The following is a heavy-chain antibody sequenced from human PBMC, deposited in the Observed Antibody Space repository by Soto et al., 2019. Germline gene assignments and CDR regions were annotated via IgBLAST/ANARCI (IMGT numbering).Heavy chain of an antibody. CDR1: GFSLSTSGVG. Sequence: SGPTLVNPTQTLTLTCTFSGFSLSTSGVGVGWIRQPPGKALEWLALIYWDDDKHYNPSLKSRLTITKDTSKNQVVLTMTNMDPVDTATYYCAHPTSGKYCFDYWGQETLVTVSS. V-gene: IGHV2-5*02. J-gene: IGHJ4*02. D-gene: IGHD1-26*01. CDR2: IYWDDDK. CDR3: AHPTSGKYCFDY.